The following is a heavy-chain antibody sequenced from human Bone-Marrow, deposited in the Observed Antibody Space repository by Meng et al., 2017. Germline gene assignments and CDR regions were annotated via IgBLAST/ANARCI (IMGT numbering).Heavy chain of an antibody. CDR3: ARRETVTTSRYYYYYGMDV. CDR1: GGTFSSYA. Sequence: SVKVSCKASGGTFSSYAISWVRQAPGQGLEWMGGIIPIFGTANYAQKFQGRVTITTDESTSTAYMERSSLRSEDTAVYYCARRETVTTSRYYYYYGMDVWGQGTTVTVSS. J-gene: IGHJ6*02. D-gene: IGHD4-17*01. CDR2: IIPIFGTA. V-gene: IGHV1-69*05.